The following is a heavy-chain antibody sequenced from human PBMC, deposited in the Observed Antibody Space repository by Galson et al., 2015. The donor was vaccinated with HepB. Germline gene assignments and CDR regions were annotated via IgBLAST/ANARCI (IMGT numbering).Heavy chain of an antibody. D-gene: IGHD6-13*01. Sequence: SLRLSCAASGFTFSSYAMSWVRQAPGKGLEWVSAISGSGGSTYYADSVEGRFTISRDNSKNTLYLQMNSLRAEDTAVYYCAKYRGAPATSRSDYWGQGTLVTVSS. CDR2: ISGSGGST. CDR3: AKYRGAPATSRSDY. CDR1: GFTFSSYA. J-gene: IGHJ4*02. V-gene: IGHV3-23*01.